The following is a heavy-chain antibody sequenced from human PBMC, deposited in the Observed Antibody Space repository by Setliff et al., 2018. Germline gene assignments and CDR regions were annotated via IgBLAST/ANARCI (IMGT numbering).Heavy chain of an antibody. V-gene: IGHV3-30-3*01. D-gene: IGHD2-15*01. J-gene: IGHJ4*02. CDR1: GFTISYYA. CDR3: ARTCSGSGCYAGLES. Sequence: PGGSLRLSCAASGFTISYYAIHWVRQAPGKGLEWVAVIWGDGGTKYHADSVKGRFTISRDNSKNTLYLQMNSLRPEDTAVYYCARTCSGSGCYAGLESWGQGTPVTVSS. CDR2: IWGDGGTK.